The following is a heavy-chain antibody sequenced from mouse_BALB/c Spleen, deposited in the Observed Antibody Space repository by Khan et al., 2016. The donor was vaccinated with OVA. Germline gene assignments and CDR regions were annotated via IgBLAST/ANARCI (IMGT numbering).Heavy chain of an antibody. CDR2: INTYTGEA. D-gene: IGHD2-10*01. J-gene: IGHJ4*01. Sequence: QIQLVQSGPELKKPGETVKISCKASGYTFTSYGMNWVKQSPGKALRWMGWINTYTGEATYTDDFKGRFAFSLETSASTAYLQINNLKNEDTATYFCARPPYFPYTLDYWGQGTSVTVSS. CDR1: GYTFTSYG. CDR3: ARPPYFPYTLDY. V-gene: IGHV9-3-1*01.